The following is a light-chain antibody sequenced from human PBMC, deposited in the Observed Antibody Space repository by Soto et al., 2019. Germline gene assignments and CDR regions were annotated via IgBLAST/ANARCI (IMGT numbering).Light chain of an antibody. V-gene: IGKV3D-15*01. J-gene: IGKJ4*01. CDR2: GAS. CDR3: QQYNNLPPLT. CDR1: QNIDNN. Sequence: EIVMTQSPATLSVSPGDRVTLSCSASQNIDNNLAWYQQRPGQPPRLLIYGASTRANGIPARFSGSGSGTEFTLTISSLQSEDFAVYCCQQYNNLPPLTFGGGTKVEIK.